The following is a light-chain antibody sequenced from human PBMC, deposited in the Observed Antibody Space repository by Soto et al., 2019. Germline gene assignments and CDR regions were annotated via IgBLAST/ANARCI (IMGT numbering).Light chain of an antibody. V-gene: IGKV3-15*01. Sequence: VMSASPATLSVSPGERATLSCRASHRVSSYLAWYQRTPGQAPRLRIFATSTRATGIPARFSGSASGTDFTHTVSRLEPEDLAVYYCQQYGNSPAIPFGQGTRPA. CDR1: HRVSSY. CDR3: QQYGNSPAIP. CDR2: ATS. J-gene: IGKJ5*01.